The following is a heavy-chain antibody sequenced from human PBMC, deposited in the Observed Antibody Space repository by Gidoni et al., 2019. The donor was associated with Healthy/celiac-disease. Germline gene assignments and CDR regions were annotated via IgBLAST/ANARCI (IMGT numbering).Heavy chain of an antibody. CDR3: ARGEGAPYFDY. CDR2: IYYSVST. J-gene: IGHJ4*02. Sequence: QVQLPESGPGLVKPSETLSLPCTVSGGSISSYYWSWIRQPPGKGLEWIGYIYYSVSTNYNPSLKSRVTISVDTSKNQFSLKLSSVTAADTAVYYCARGEGAPYFDYWGQGTLVTVSS. V-gene: IGHV4-59*01. D-gene: IGHD1-26*01. CDR1: GGSISSYY.